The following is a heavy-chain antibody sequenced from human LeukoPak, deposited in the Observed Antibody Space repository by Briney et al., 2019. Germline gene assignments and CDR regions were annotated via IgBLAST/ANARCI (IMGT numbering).Heavy chain of an antibody. J-gene: IGHJ5*02. V-gene: IGHV1-2*02. CDR2: INPNSGGT. Sequence: ASVKVSCKASGYTFTGYYMHWVRQAPGQGLEWMGWINPNSGGTNYAQKFQGRVTMTTDTSTSTAYMELRSLRSDDTAVYYCARIAYYYDSSGYSWGDNWFDPWGQGTLVTVSS. CDR1: GYTFTGYY. D-gene: IGHD3-22*01. CDR3: ARIAYYYDSSGYSWGDNWFDP.